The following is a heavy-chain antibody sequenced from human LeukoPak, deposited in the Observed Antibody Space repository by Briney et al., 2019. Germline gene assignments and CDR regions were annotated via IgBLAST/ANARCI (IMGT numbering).Heavy chain of an antibody. J-gene: IGHJ2*01. CDR2: IYHSGNT. D-gene: IGHD2-15*01. V-gene: IGHV4-38-2*02. Sequence: SETLSLTCTVSAYSLSSGYYWGWIRQPPGKGLEWIGSIYHSGNTYYNPSLKSRVTISVDTSKNHFSLKLSSVTAADTAVYYCARVEGYCSGGSCYYWYFDLWGRGTLVTVSS. CDR3: ARVEGYCSGGSCYYWYFDL. CDR1: AYSLSSGYY.